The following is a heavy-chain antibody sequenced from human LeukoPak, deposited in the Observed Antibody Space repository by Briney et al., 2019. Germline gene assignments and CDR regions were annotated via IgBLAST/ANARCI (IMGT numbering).Heavy chain of an antibody. CDR3: ARDLGYSYGYYFDY. Sequence: ASVKVSCKASGYTFTNYGISWVRQAPGQGLEWMGWISANNGNRNYAQKLQDRVSMTTDTSTSTAYMELRSLRSDDTAVYYCARDLGYSYGYYFDYWGQGTLVTVSS. V-gene: IGHV1-18*01. J-gene: IGHJ4*02. CDR2: ISANNGNR. CDR1: GYTFTNYG. D-gene: IGHD5-18*01.